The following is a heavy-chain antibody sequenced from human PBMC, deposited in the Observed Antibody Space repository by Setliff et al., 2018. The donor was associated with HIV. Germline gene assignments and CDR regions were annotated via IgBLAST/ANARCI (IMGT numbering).Heavy chain of an antibody. Sequence: GGSLRLSCAASGFTFSDYYMSWIRQAPGKGLEWVSCITSSGSTVYYADSVKGRFTISRDNDKNSLYLQMNSLRAEETAVYYCARARPYYYDRSGYPMYYFDYWGQGTLVTVSS. CDR2: ITSSGSTV. CDR1: GFTFSDYY. CDR3: ARARPYYYDRSGYPMYYFDY. J-gene: IGHJ4*02. D-gene: IGHD3-22*01. V-gene: IGHV3-11*04.